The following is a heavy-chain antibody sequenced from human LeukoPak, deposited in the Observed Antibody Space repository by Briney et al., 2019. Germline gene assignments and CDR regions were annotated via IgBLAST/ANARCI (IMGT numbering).Heavy chain of an antibody. D-gene: IGHD5-12*01. V-gene: IGHV3-64*04. CDR3: AKTRVDRRYGMDV. Sequence: GVSVRLSCSASGFTFSIYAMHWATKAPAKGLEYVSDISSNGGSTYYADSVKGRFTISRDNYKNTLYLQMNSLRADDTAVYYWAKTRVDRRYGMDVWGQGTTVTVSS. J-gene: IGHJ6*02. CDR2: ISSNGGST. CDR1: GFTFSIYA.